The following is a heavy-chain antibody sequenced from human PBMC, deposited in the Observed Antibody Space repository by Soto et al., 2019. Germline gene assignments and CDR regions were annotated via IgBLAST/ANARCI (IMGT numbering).Heavy chain of an antibody. J-gene: IGHJ4*02. CDR2: ISYDGSNK. Sequence: QVQLVESGGGVVQPGRSLRLSCAASGFTFSSYGMHWVRQAPGKGLEWVAVISYDGSNKYYADSVKGRFTISRDNSKNTLYLQMNSPRAEDTAVYYCAKYEFGEQWLDDYWGQGTLVTVSS. D-gene: IGHD6-19*01. V-gene: IGHV3-30*18. CDR3: AKYEFGEQWLDDY. CDR1: GFTFSSYG.